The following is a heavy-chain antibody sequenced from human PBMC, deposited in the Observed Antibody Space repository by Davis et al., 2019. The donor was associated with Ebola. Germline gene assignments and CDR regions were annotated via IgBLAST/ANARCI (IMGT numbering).Heavy chain of an antibody. J-gene: IGHJ6*04. CDR1: GYTFTAYY. V-gene: IGHV1-2*06. CDR2: INPNSGGT. Sequence: AASVKVSCKASGYTFTAYYIHWVRQAPGQGLEWMGRINPNSGGTNYAQKFQGRVTMTRDTSISTAYMELSNLISDDTAVYYCAGGGWDYDYRYYGMDVWGKGTTVTVSS. D-gene: IGHD3-16*01. CDR3: AGGGWDYDYRYYGMDV.